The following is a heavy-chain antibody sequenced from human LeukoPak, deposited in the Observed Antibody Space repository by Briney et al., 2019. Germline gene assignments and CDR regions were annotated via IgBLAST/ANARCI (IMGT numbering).Heavy chain of an antibody. D-gene: IGHD5-12*01. J-gene: IGHJ6*04. Sequence: PSETLSLTCTVSGGSISSCGYYWICIPPPTGKALEWIGYIYYSESTYHNPSLESRVNISVDTSKSQCSLKLSSVTAADTAVYYCGREGVAEGMDVWGKGTTATVSS. CDR3: GREGVAEGMDV. V-gene: IGHV4-31*03. CDR2: IYYSEST. CDR1: GGSISSCGYY.